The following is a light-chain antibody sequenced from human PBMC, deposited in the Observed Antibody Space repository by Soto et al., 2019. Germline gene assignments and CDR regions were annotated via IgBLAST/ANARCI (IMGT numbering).Light chain of an antibody. CDR1: QSVSSSY. Sequence: ETVLTQSPASLSLSPGERATLSCRASQSVSSSYLAWYQQKPGQAPRLLIYGASSMATGIPDRFSGSGSGTDFTLTISRLEPEDCAVYYCQQYGSSSWTFGQGTKVDIK. CDR3: QQYGSSSWT. CDR2: GAS. V-gene: IGKV3-20*01. J-gene: IGKJ1*01.